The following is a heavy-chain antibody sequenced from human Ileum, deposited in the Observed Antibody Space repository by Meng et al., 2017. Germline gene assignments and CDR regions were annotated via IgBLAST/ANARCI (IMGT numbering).Heavy chain of an antibody. Sequence: QVQLVQSGAEVKKPGASVKVSCKASGYTFTSTNYGISWVRQAPGQGLEWMGWVSTYNDDTNHVQKFQDRVTMTTDTSTSTVYMELRSLRSDDTAVYYCARDQIGDYVWDYWGQGTLVTVSS. D-gene: IGHD4-17*01. CDR2: VSTYNDDT. V-gene: IGHV1-18*01. J-gene: IGHJ4*02. CDR1: GYTFTSTNYG. CDR3: ARDQIGDYVWDY.